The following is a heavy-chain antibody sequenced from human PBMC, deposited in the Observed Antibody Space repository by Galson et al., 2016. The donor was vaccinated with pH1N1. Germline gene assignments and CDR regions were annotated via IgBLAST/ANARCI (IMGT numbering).Heavy chain of an antibody. CDR2: TYYRSKWYN. V-gene: IGHV6-1*01. CDR1: GDSVSSNSAA. Sequence: CAISGDSVSSNSAAWNWIRQSPSRGLEWLGRTYYRSKWYNDYAVSAKSRITINPDTSKNQFSLQLNSVTPEDTAVYYCARDGIAAAGIRRDQYYFDYWGQGTLVVVSS. D-gene: IGHD6-13*01. J-gene: IGHJ4*02. CDR3: ARDGIAAAGIRRDQYYFDY.